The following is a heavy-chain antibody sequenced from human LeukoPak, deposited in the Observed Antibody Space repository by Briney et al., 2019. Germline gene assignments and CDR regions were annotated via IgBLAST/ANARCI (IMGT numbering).Heavy chain of an antibody. D-gene: IGHD5/OR15-5a*01. Sequence: GGSLRLSCAAPGFTFSSYGMHWVRQAPGKGLEWVAVIWYDGSNEYYADSVKGRFTISRDNFKNTLYLQMNSLRGEDKAVYYCVRETSTPDAFDIWGQGTMVTVSS. V-gene: IGHV3-33*01. CDR2: IWYDGSNE. J-gene: IGHJ3*02. CDR1: GFTFSSYG. CDR3: VRETSTPDAFDI.